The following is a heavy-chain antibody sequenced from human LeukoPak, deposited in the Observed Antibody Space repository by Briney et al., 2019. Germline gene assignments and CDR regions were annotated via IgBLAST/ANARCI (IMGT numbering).Heavy chain of an antibody. CDR1: GYSISSGYY. V-gene: IGHV4-38-2*02. J-gene: IGHJ5*02. CDR3: ARDRRPPYCTSTDCRYLDP. D-gene: IGHD2-2*01. Sequence: PSDTLSLTCTVSGYSISSGYYWGWIRQPPGRGLEGIGSIYQSGTTYYNPSLKRRVTISVDTSRNQFSLKLSSVTAADTAVYYCARDRRPPYCTSTDCRYLDPWGQGTLVTVSS. CDR2: IYQSGTT.